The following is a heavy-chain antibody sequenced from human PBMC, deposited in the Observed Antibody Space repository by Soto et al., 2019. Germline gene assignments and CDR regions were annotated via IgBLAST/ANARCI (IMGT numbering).Heavy chain of an antibody. CDR2: IYYSGST. J-gene: IGHJ4*02. D-gene: IGHD4-17*01. V-gene: IGHV4-61*01. CDR3: ERRGVHYGDRSDX. Sequence: SETLSLTCTVSGGSVSSVSYYWSWIRQPPGKGLELIGYIYYSGSTNYNPSLKSRVTISVDTSKNQFSLKLSSVTAADTAVYYCERRGVHYGDRSDXWGQGTLVTVS. CDR1: GGSVSSVSYY.